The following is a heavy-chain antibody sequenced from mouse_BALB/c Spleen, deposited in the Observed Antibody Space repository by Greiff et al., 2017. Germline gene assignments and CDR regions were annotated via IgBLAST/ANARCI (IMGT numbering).Heavy chain of an antibody. V-gene: IGHV2-2*02. D-gene: IGHD2-12*01. Sequence: VQLQQSGPGLVQPSQSLSITCTVSGFSLTSYGVHWVRQSHGKGLEWLGVIWSGGSTDYNAAFISRLSISKDNSKSQVFFKMNSLQANDTAIYYCARNIITTWYAMDYWGQGTSVTVSS. J-gene: IGHJ4*01. CDR2: IWSGGST. CDR1: GFSLTSYG. CDR3: ARNIITTWYAMDY.